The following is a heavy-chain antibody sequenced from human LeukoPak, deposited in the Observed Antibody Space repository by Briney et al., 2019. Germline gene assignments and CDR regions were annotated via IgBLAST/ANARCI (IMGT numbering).Heavy chain of an antibody. J-gene: IGHJ3*02. D-gene: IGHD3-22*01. CDR3: ARVPDYYYSIPGGDI. CDR1: GFSVSDNS. V-gene: IGHV3-53*01. Sequence: GGSLRLSCTVSGFSVSDNSMSWVRQAPGKGLEWVSFIYSGTTHYSDSVKGRFTISRDKSKNTLYLQMNSLRAEDTAVYYCARVPDYYYSIPGGDIWGQGTMVTVSS. CDR2: IYSGTT.